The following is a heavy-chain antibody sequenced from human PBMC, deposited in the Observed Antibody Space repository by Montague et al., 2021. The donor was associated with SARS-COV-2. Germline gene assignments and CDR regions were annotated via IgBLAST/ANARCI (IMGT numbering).Heavy chain of an antibody. CDR2: MYYDGSP. CDR3: ARIPFGYYGMDV. D-gene: IGHD3-16*01. Sequence: SETLSLTCTVSGGSISIYYWSWIRQPPGKGLEWIGYMYYDGSPKYNPSLRGRVTISVDKSKNQCSLKLSSVTAADTAVYYCARIPFGYYGMDVWGQGTTVTVSS. V-gene: IGHV4-59*08. CDR1: GGSISIYY. J-gene: IGHJ6*02.